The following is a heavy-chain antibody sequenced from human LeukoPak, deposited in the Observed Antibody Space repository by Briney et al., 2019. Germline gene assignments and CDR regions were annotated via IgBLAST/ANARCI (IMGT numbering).Heavy chain of an antibody. D-gene: IGHD1-26*01. CDR2: IYYSGST. CDR3: ARAGYTISYYSLDY. J-gene: IGHJ4*02. V-gene: IGHV4-39*07. Sequence: SETLSLTCTVSGGSISISSYYWGWIRQPPGKGLEWIGSIYYSGSTYYNPSLKSRVTISVDTSKNQFSLKLSSVTAADTAMYYCARAGYTISYYSLDYWGQGTLVTVSS. CDR1: GGSISISSYY.